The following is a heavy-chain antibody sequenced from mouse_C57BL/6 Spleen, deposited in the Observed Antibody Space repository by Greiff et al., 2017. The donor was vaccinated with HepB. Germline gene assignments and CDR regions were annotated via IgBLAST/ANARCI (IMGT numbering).Heavy chain of an antibody. V-gene: IGHV7-3*01. CDR3: ARSVYYTFAY. CDR2: IRNKANGYTT. CDR1: GFTFTDYY. Sequence: EVKVVESGGGLVQPGGSLSLSCAASGFTFTDYYMSWVRQPPGKALEWLGFIRNKANGYTTEYSASVKGRFTISRDNSQSILYLQMNALRAEDSATYYCARSVYYTFAYWGQGTLVTVSA. J-gene: IGHJ3*01. D-gene: IGHD2-1*01.